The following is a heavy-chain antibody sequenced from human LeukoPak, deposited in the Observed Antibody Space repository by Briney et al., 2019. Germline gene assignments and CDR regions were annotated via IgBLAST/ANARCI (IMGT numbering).Heavy chain of an antibody. CDR1: GGSISSYY. CDR3: TRVLWFGDRGHLDH. Sequence: SETLSLTCTVSGGSISSYYWNWIRQPPGKGLEWIGYIYYSGSTNYNPSLKSRVTISVDTSKNQFSLKLSSVTAADTAVYYCTRVLWFGDRGHLDHWGQGTLVTVSS. CDR2: IYYSGST. J-gene: IGHJ4*02. V-gene: IGHV4-59*01. D-gene: IGHD3-10*01.